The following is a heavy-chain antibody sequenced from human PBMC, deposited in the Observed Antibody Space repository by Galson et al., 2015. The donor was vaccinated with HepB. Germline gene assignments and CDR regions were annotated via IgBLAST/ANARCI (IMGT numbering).Heavy chain of an antibody. Sequence: SLRLSCAASGFTFSSYAMHWVRQAPGKGLEWVAVISYDGSNKYYADSVKGRFTISRDNSKNTLYLQMNSLRAEDTAVYYCAREEQQLAYFDYWGQGTLVTVSS. D-gene: IGHD6-13*01. CDR1: GFTFSSYA. CDR3: AREEQQLAYFDY. J-gene: IGHJ4*02. CDR2: ISYDGSNK. V-gene: IGHV3-30-3*01.